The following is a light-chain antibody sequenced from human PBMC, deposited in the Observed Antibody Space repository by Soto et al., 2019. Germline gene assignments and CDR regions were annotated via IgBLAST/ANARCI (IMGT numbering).Light chain of an antibody. CDR3: QQSFNFPYS. CDR2: AAS. J-gene: IGKJ2*03. Sequence: DIQMTQSPSSLSASVGDRVTITCRASQSISSYLNWYQQIPGKAPNLLIYAASSLQSGVPSRFNSSGSGTDFTLTISSLQPEDSATYYCQQSFNFPYSFGQGTKVDIK. CDR1: QSISSY. V-gene: IGKV1-39*01.